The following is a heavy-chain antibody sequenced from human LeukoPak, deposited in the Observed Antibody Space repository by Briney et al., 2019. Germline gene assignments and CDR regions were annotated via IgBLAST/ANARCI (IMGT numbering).Heavy chain of an antibody. Sequence: SVKVSCKASGGTFISYAISWVRQAPGQGLEWMGRIIPILGIANYAQKFQGRVTITADKSTSTAYMELSSLRSEDTAVYYCARDIEEYYYDSSGSLRYWGQGTLVTVSS. CDR3: ARDIEEYYYDSSGSLRY. CDR2: IIPILGIA. J-gene: IGHJ4*02. V-gene: IGHV1-69*04. CDR1: GGTFISYA. D-gene: IGHD3-22*01.